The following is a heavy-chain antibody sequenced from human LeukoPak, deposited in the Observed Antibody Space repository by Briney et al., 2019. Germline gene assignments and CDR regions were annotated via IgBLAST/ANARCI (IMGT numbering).Heavy chain of an antibody. CDR2: ISGSGGST. V-gene: IGHV3-23*01. D-gene: IGHD2-2*02. J-gene: IGHJ4*02. CDR3: ARDPYCSSTSCYTGFDY. Sequence: GGSLRLSCAASGFTFSSYAMSWVRQAPGKGLEWVSAISGSGGSTYYADSVKSRFTISRDNSKNTLYLQMNSLRAEDTAVYYCARDPYCSSTSCYTGFDYWGQGTLVTVSS. CDR1: GFTFSSYA.